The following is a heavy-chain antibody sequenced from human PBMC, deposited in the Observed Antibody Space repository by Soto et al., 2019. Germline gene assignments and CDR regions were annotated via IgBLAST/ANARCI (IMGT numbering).Heavy chain of an antibody. CDR1: GFIFRNAW. CDR3: GTGDAFDS. D-gene: IGHD7-27*01. CDR2: IKGKAAGGTI. V-gene: IGHV3-15*01. J-gene: IGHJ3*02. Sequence: EVQLVESGGGLVKPGGSLRLSCAASGFIFRNAWMSWVRQTPGKGLEWVGRIKGKAAGGTIDYAPSVKGRFIIARDDSQNTLYLQMDSLRTEDTAVYYCGTGDAFDSWGQWTMVTVSS.